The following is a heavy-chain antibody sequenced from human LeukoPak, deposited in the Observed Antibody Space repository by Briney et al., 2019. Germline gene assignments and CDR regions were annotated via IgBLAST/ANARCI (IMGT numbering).Heavy chain of an antibody. D-gene: IGHD3-3*01. V-gene: IGHV3-7*01. CDR3: AKAYSDFWSGDGYYMDV. Sequence: PGGSLRLSCAASGFTFSSYWMSWVRQAPGKGLEWVANIKQDGSEKYYVDSVKGRFTISRDNAKNSLYLQMNSLRAEDTAVYYCAKAYSDFWSGDGYYMDVWGKGTTVTVSS. CDR1: GFTFSSYW. CDR2: IKQDGSEK. J-gene: IGHJ6*03.